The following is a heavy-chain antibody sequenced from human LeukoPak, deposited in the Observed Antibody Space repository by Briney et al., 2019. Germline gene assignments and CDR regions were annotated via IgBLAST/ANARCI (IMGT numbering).Heavy chain of an antibody. D-gene: IGHD3-16*01. J-gene: IGHJ5*02. CDR3: AREVDGGFDT. CDR2: ISANGDST. Sequence: GGSLRLSCATSGFTFSFYTMHWVRQAPGKGLESVSAISANGDSTDYLNSVRDRFIISRDDSKNTLNLQMGSLRVEDTAVYYCAREVDGGFDTWGQGALVTVSS. CDR1: GFTFSFYT. V-gene: IGHV3-64*01.